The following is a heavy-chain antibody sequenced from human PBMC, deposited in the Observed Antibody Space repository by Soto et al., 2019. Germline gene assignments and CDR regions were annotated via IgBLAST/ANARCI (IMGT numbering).Heavy chain of an antibody. CDR3: TTDYLVVPAAISYGGGYDAFDI. J-gene: IGHJ3*02. CDR1: GFTFSNAW. D-gene: IGHD2-2*02. Sequence: GGSLRLSCAASGFTFSNAWMSWVRQAPGKGLEWVGRIKSKTDGGTTDYAAPVKGRFTISRDDSKNTLYLQMNSLKTEDTAVYYCTTDYLVVPAAISYGGGYDAFDIWGQGTMVTVSS. V-gene: IGHV3-15*01. CDR2: IKSKTDGGTT.